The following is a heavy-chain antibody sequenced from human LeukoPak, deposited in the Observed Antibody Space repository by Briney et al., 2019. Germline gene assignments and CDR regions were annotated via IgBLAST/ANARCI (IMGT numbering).Heavy chain of an antibody. J-gene: IGHJ4*02. D-gene: IGHD3-22*01. V-gene: IGHV3-53*01. CDR2: ISGGGST. CDR1: GFTVSSNY. Sequence: GGSLRLSCAASGFTVSSNYMTWVRQTPGKGLEWVSVISGGGSTYYADSVKGRFTISRDSSKNTLYLQMNSLRAEDTAVYYCARVVTAPTYWGQGTLVTVSS. CDR3: ARVVTAPTY.